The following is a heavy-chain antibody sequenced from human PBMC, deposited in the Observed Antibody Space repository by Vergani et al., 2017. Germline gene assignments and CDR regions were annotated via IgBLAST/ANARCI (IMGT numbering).Heavy chain of an antibody. Sequence: EVQLVQSGAEVKKPGESLKISCKGSGYSFTSYWIGWVRQMPGKGLEGMGIIYPGDPDTRYSPSFQGQVTISADKSISTAYLQWSSLKAADTAMYYCARQRGSSGLHRWFDPWGQGTLVTVSS. V-gene: IGHV5-51*01. CDR3: ARQRGSSGLHRWFDP. J-gene: IGHJ5*02. CDR1: GYSFTSYW. CDR2: IYPGDPDT. D-gene: IGHD3-22*01.